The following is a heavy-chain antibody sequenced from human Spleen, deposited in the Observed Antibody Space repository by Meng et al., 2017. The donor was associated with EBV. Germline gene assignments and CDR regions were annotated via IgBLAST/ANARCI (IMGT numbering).Heavy chain of an antibody. D-gene: IGHD1-26*01. CDR2: ISNSGTTI. V-gene: IGHV3-11*01. Sequence: GQLVEAWGGLVKPGGSLRLSCAASGFIFSDSYMTWIRQTPGKGLEWISYISNSGTTIKYADSVKGRFTISRDNAKNSLYLQLNSLRVDDTAVYYCARGSGRWTFDYWGQGTLVTVSS. CDR1: GFIFSDSY. CDR3: ARGSGRWTFDY. J-gene: IGHJ4*02.